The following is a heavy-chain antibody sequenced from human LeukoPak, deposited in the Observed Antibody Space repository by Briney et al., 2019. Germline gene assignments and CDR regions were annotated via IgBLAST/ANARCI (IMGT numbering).Heavy chain of an antibody. Sequence: ASVKVSCKASGYTFTGYYMHWVRQAPGQGLERMGRINPNSGGTNYAQKFQGRVTMTRDTSISTAYMELSRLRSDDTAVYYCARGAYCGGDCYSFDYWGQGTLVTVSS. D-gene: IGHD2-21*01. CDR3: ARGAYCGGDCYSFDY. CDR2: INPNSGGT. CDR1: GYTFTGYY. J-gene: IGHJ4*02. V-gene: IGHV1-2*06.